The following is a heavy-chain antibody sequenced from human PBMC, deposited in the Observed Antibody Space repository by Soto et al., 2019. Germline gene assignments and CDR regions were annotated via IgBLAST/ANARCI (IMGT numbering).Heavy chain of an antibody. D-gene: IGHD3-9*01. V-gene: IGHV3-72*01. CDR2: IRKKANSYTA. CDR3: VTGGTGYQLDY. CDR1: GFTFSDHY. J-gene: IGHJ4*02. Sequence: PGGSLRLSCAASGFTFSDHYMDWVRQASGKGLEWVGRIRKKANSYTAEYAASVKGRFTISRDDSKNSLYLQMNSLKIEDTARYYCVTGGTGYQLDYWGQGTLVTVSS.